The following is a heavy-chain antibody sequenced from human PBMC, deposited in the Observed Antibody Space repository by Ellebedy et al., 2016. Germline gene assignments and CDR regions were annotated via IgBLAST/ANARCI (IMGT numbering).Heavy chain of an antibody. CDR2: VNTFSGNT. Sequence: ASVKVSCXASAYTFTTFSIIWVRQVPGQGLEWMGFVNTFSGNTKFAQKFQGRVSMTTDSSTHTAYMDLRSLRSDDTAMYYCAKTSGWGYGENWGQGTLVTVSS. J-gene: IGHJ4*02. CDR3: AKTSGWGYGEN. V-gene: IGHV1-18*04. CDR1: AYTFTTFS. D-gene: IGHD3-10*01.